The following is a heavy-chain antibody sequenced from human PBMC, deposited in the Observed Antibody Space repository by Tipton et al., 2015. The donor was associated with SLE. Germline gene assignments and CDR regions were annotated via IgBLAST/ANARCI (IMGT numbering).Heavy chain of an antibody. CDR3: ARDYYGSGFDAFDI. V-gene: IGHV4-59*01. D-gene: IGHD3-10*01. CDR2: IHYSGTT. Sequence: LRLSCAVSGGSISGYYWSWIRQPPGKELEWIGYIHYSGTTDYNPSLRSRVTMSIDTSRNQFSLNLNSVTAADTAVYYCARDYYGSGFDAFDIWGQGTMVTVSS. CDR1: GGSISGYY. J-gene: IGHJ3*02.